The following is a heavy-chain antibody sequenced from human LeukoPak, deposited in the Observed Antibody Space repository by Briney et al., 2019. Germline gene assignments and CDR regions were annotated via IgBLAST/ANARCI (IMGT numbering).Heavy chain of an antibody. Sequence: PGGSLRLSCAASGFTFSSYGMHWVRQAPGKGLEWVAVIWYDGSNKYYADSVKGRFTISRDNSKNTLYLQMNSLRAEDTAVYYCARETYDSSGLDYWGQGTLVTVSS. CDR1: GFTFSSYG. CDR2: IWYDGSNK. J-gene: IGHJ4*02. CDR3: ARETYDSSGLDY. D-gene: IGHD3-22*01. V-gene: IGHV3-33*01.